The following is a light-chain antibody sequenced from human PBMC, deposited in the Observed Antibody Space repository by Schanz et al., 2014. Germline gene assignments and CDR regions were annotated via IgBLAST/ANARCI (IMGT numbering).Light chain of an antibody. CDR2: TNN. CDR3: QSYDSSLSAYV. J-gene: IGLJ1*01. CDR1: SSNIGAGYD. Sequence: QSVLTQPPSVSGAPGQRVTISCTGSSSNIGAGYDVHWYQQLPGTAPKLLMYTNNFRPSGVPDRFSGSKSGTSASLAITGLQAEDEADYYCQSYDSSLSAYVFGTGTKLTVL. V-gene: IGLV1-40*01.